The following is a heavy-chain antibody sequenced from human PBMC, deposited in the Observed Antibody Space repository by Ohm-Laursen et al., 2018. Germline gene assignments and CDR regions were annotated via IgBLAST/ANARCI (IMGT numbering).Heavy chain of an antibody. CDR3: TSDPAEGYCFDY. D-gene: IGHD2-15*01. Sequence: SLRLSCTASGFSFSNSWMTWVRQAPGKGLEWTGRIKTRSHGAKSDYAAPVKGRFTISRYDSKNTLYLQINSLKTEDIAVYYCTSDPAEGYCFDYWGQGTLVTVSS. V-gene: IGHV3-15*01. J-gene: IGHJ4*02. CDR2: IKTRSHGAKS. CDR1: GFSFSNSW.